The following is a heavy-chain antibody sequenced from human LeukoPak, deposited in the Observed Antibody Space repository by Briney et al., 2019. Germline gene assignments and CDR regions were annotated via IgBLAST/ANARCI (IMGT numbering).Heavy chain of an antibody. CDR3: ARYDGGVAIDY. J-gene: IGHJ4*02. CDR2: IKEDGSDK. V-gene: IGHV3-7*01. Sequence: GGSLRLSCAASGFTFGIYWMSWVRQAPGKGLEWVANIKEDGSDKYYVDSVKGRFTISRHNAENSLYLQMNSLRAEDTAVYYCARYDGGVAIDYWGQGTLVTVSS. CDR1: GFTFGIYW. D-gene: IGHD3-16*01.